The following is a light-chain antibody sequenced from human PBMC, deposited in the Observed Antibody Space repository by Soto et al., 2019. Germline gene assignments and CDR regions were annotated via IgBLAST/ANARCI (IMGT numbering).Light chain of an antibody. CDR2: LGS. CDR3: MQALQTPLT. Sequence: DLVMTQSPLFLPVTPGEPASISCRSSQSLLHTNGYDYLDWYMQKPGQSPHLLIYLGSNRASGVPDRFSGSGSGTDFTLRISRVEAEDVGVYYCMQALQTPLTFGGGTKVDIK. CDR1: QSLLHTNGYDY. V-gene: IGKV2-28*01. J-gene: IGKJ4*01.